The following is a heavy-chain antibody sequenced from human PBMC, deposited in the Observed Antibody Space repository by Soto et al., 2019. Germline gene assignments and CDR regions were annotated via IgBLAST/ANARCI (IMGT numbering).Heavy chain of an antibody. J-gene: IGHJ5*02. CDR2: ISAYNGNT. D-gene: IGHD3-22*01. CDR3: ARFAGRDDGSGCCSEFDP. CDR1: GYTFTSYG. V-gene: IGHV1-18*01. Sequence: QVQLVQSGAEVKKPGASVKVSCKTSGYTFTSYGITWVRQAPGQGLEWMGWISAYNGNTNYAQKLQGRVTMTTDTPTRTAYMELRSLRGDDTAVYYCARFAGRDDGSGCCSEFDPWGQGTLVTVSS.